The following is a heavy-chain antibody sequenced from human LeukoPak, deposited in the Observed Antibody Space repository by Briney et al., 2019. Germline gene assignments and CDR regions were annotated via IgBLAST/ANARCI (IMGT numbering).Heavy chain of an antibody. V-gene: IGHV1-69*04. D-gene: IGHD3-16*02. J-gene: IGHJ4*02. CDR2: IIPILGIA. CDR3: ARRGITFGGAIDYFDY. CDR1: GGTFSSYA. Sequence: SVKVSCKASGGTFSSYAISWVRQTPGQGLEWMGRIIPILGIANYAQKFQGRVTITADKSTSTAYMELSSLRSEDTAVYYCARRGITFGGAIDYFDYWGQGTLVTVSS.